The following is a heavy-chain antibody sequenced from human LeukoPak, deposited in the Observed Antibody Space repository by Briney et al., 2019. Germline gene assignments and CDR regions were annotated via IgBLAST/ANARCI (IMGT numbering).Heavy chain of an antibody. D-gene: IGHD5-12*01. Sequence: GGSLRLSCAASGFTFSSHWMHWVRQAPGKGLVWVSRMNTDGSSINYADSVKGRFTISRDNAKNTLYLQMNSLRAEDSAVYYCARGGEGYNGPGFNWGQGTLVTVSS. CDR2: MNTDGSSI. CDR1: GFTFSSHW. V-gene: IGHV3-74*01. CDR3: ARGGEGYNGPGFN. J-gene: IGHJ4*02.